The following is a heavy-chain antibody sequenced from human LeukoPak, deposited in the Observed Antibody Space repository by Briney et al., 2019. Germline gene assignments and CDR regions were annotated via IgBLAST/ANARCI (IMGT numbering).Heavy chain of an antibody. J-gene: IGHJ4*02. D-gene: IGHD3-3*01. CDR1: GFTFSSYS. CDR2: ISGSGGST. Sequence: GGSLRLSCAASGFTFSSYSMNWVRQAPGNGLEWVSAISGSGGSTYYADSVKGRFTISRDNSKNTLYLQMNSLRAEDTAVYYCAKETTRITIFGVVIKQKYYFDYWGQGTLVTVSS. CDR3: AKETTRITIFGVVIKQKYYFDY. V-gene: IGHV3-23*01.